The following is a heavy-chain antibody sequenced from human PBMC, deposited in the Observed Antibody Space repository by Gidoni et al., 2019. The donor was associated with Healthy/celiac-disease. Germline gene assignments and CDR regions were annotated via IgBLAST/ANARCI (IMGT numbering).Heavy chain of an antibody. V-gene: IGHV1-8*01. D-gene: IGHD3-10*01. J-gene: IGHJ2*01. CDR1: GYTFTSYD. CDR3: ARGGGIMVRGVHWYFDL. CDR2: MNPNSGNT. Sequence: QVQLVQSGAEVKKPGASVKVSCKASGYTFTSYDINGVRQATGQGLEWMGWMNPNSGNTGYAQKFQGRVTMTRNTYRSTAYMELSSLRSEDTAVYYCARGGGIMVRGVHWYFDLWGRGTLVTVSS.